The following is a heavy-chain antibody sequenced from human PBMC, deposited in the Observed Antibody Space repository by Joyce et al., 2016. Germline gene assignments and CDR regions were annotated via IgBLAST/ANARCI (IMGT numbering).Heavy chain of an antibody. CDR2: IYWEDDK. Sequence: QIILNESGPTLVKPTQTLTLTCTFSGFSLSGAGEGVAWLRQPPGKAPEWLGIIYWEDDKRYSPSLKSRLTITRDTSKNQVVLIITNMDAVDTATYYCAHRGLLKLDYWGRGALVTVSS. J-gene: IGHJ4*02. D-gene: IGHD2-15*01. CDR3: AHRGLLKLDY. V-gene: IGHV2-5*02. CDR1: GFSLSGAGEG.